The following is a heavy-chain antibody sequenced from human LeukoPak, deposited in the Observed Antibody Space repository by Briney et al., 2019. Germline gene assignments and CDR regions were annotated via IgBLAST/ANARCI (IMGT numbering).Heavy chain of an antibody. D-gene: IGHD4-17*01. CDR1: GYTFTCYW. J-gene: IGHJ4*02. CDR3: ARHLNDYGDQGSGDY. V-gene: IGHV5-51*01. Sequence: GESLKISCKGSGYTFTCYWIGWVRQMPGKGLEWMGIIHPGDSDTRYSPSFEGQVTISADKSFSTAYLQWSSLKASDTAMYYCARHLNDYGDQGSGDYWGQGTLVTVSS. CDR2: IHPGDSDT.